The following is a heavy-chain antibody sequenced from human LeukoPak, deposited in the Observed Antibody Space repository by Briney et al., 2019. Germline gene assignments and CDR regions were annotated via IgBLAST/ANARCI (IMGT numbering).Heavy chain of an antibody. CDR2: IYYSGST. CDR1: GGSISSYY. Sequence: NSSETLSLTCTVSGGSISSYYWSWIRQTPGKGLEWIGYIYYSGSTNYNPSLKSRVTISVDTSKNQFSLKLSSVTAADTAVYYCARDFSAAGAFDYWGQGTLVTVSS. V-gene: IGHV4-59*01. J-gene: IGHJ4*02. D-gene: IGHD6-13*01. CDR3: ARDFSAAGAFDY.